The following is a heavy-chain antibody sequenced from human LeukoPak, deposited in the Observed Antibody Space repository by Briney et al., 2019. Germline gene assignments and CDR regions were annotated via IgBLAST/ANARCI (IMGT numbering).Heavy chain of an antibody. CDR2: INHSGST. Sequence: SETLSLTCAVYGGSFSGYYWSWIRQPPGKGLEWIGEINHSGSTNYNPSLKSRVTISVDTSKNQFSLKLSSVTAADTAVYYCAGVRYSYGQADDAFDIWGQGTMVTVSS. V-gene: IGHV4-34*01. J-gene: IGHJ3*02. D-gene: IGHD5-18*01. CDR1: GGSFSGYY. CDR3: AGVRYSYGQADDAFDI.